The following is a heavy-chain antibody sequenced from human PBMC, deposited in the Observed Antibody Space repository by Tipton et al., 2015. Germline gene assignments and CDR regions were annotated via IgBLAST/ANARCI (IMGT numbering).Heavy chain of an antibody. D-gene: IGHD2-15*01. CDR1: GGSFSGYY. J-gene: IGHJ4*02. CDR2: INHSGST. V-gene: IGHV4-34*01. CDR3: ARGWCPDY. Sequence: TLSLTCAVYGGSFSGYYWSWIRQPPGKGLEWIGEINHSGSTNYNPSLKSRVTISVDTSKNQFSLKLSSVTAADTAVYYCARGWCPDYWGQGTLVTVSS.